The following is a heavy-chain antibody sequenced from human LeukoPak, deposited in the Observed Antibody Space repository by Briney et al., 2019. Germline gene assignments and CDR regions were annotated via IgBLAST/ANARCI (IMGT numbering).Heavy chain of an antibody. CDR3: ARVGNHGEYMFFDY. CDR2: IYYNGNT. CDR1: GGSIGRFH. Sequence: SETLSLTCTVSGGSIGRFHWSWIRQIPGKGLDHIGYIYYNGNTNYNPSLKSRVTMSVDASKNQFSLNVTSVTAADTAVYYCARVGNHGEYMFFDYWGHGTLVTVSS. V-gene: IGHV4-59*01. D-gene: IGHD4-17*01. J-gene: IGHJ4*01.